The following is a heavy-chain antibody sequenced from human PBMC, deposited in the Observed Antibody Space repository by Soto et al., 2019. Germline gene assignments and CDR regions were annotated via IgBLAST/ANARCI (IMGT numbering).Heavy chain of an antibody. CDR3: ANGGYSGSYLDS. Sequence: QVQLVESGGGVVQPGRSLRLSCAASGFTFSSYGMHWVRQAPGKGLEWVTIISYDGSNKYYADSVKGRFTISRDNSKNTQHLQMNSWRAEDTAVCYCANGGYSGSYLDSWGQGTLVTVSS. CDR1: GFTFSSYG. V-gene: IGHV3-30*18. CDR2: ISYDGSNK. J-gene: IGHJ4*02. D-gene: IGHD1-26*01.